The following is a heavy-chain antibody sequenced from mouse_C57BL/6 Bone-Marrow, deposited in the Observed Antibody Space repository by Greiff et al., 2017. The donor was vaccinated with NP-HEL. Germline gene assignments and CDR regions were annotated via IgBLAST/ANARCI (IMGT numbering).Heavy chain of an antibody. D-gene: IGHD3-3*01. J-gene: IGHJ4*01. CDR3: TREGRVFYAMDY. Sequence: EVQVVESGEGLVKPGGSLKLSCAASGFTFSSYAMSWVRQTPEKRLEWVAYISSGGDYIYYADTVMGRFTISRDNARNTLYLQMSSLKSEDTAMYYCTREGRVFYAMDYWGQGTSVTVSS. CDR1: GFTFSSYA. CDR2: ISSGGDYI. V-gene: IGHV5-9-1*02.